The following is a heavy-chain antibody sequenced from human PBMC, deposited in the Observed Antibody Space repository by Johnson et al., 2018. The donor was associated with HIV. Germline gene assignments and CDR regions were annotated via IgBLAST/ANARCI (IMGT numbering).Heavy chain of an antibody. CDR3: AKDGAMAFDI. CDR1: GFTFSGSA. CDR2: IRSKANSYAT. V-gene: IGHV3-73*01. J-gene: IGHJ3*02. D-gene: IGHD2-2*01. Sequence: VQLVESGGGLVQPGGSLKLSCAASGFTFSGSAMHWVRQASGKGLEWVGRIRSKANSYATAYAASVKGRFTISRDKSKNTLYLQMNSLRAEDTAVYYCAKDGAMAFDIWGQGTLVTVSS.